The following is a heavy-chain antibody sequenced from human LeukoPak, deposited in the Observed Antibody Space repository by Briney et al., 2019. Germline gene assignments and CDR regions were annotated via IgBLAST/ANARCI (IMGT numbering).Heavy chain of an antibody. J-gene: IGHJ4*02. V-gene: IGHV3-30-3*01. CDR1: GFTFSRYA. D-gene: IGHD3-10*01. CDR3: ARVGYYSSGPFSYFDY. Sequence: PGGSLRLSCAASGFTFSRYAMNWVRQAPGKGLEWVAVISYDGSNEYYAESVKGRFTISRDSSENTLYLEMNSLRVEDTAVYYCARVGYYSSGPFSYFDYWGQGTLVTVSS. CDR2: ISYDGSNE.